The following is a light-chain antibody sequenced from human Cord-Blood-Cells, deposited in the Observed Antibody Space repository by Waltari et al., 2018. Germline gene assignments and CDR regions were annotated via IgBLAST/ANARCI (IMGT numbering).Light chain of an antibody. Sequence: IVLTQSSATLSLSPGDRATLSCRASLSVSSTFAWYQQKPGQAPRVLIYGASTRATGIPARFSGSGSGTEFTLTVSSLQSEDFAVYYCEQYKNWPLTFGGGTKVEMK. CDR3: EQYKNWPLT. CDR1: LSVSST. V-gene: IGKV3-15*01. J-gene: IGKJ4*02. CDR2: GAS.